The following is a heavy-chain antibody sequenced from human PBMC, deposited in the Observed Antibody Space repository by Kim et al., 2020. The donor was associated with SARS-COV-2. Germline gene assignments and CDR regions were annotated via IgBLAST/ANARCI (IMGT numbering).Heavy chain of an antibody. CDR1: GGSISSSIYY. D-gene: IGHD6-19*01. J-gene: IGHJ4*02. CDR3: ARRPSSFRATEYYFDY. CDR2: THYSGST. Sequence: SETLSLTCTVSGGSISSSIYYWGWIRQPPGRGLEWIGSTHYSGSTYYNPSLKSRVTISVDTSKNQFPLKVSSVTAADTAVYYCARRPSSFRATEYYFDYWGQGTLVTVSS. V-gene: IGHV4-39*01.